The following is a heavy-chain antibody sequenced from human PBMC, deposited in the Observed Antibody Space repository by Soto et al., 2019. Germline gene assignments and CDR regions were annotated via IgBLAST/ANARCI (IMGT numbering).Heavy chain of an antibody. CDR2: IYYSGST. Sequence: SETLSLTCTVSGGSISGYYWSWIRQPPGKGLEWIAYIYYSGSTNYNPSLKSRVTISVDTSKNQFSLKLSSVTAADTAIYYCARHYGSGSYPLDYWGQGTLVTVSS. V-gene: IGHV4-59*01. D-gene: IGHD3-10*01. CDR3: ARHYGSGSYPLDY. CDR1: GGSISGYY. J-gene: IGHJ4*02.